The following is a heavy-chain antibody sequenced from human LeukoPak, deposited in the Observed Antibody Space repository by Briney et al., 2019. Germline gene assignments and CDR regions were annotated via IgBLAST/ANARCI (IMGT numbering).Heavy chain of an antibody. D-gene: IGHD3-22*01. Sequence: GGSLRLSCAASGFTFSSYWMHWVRQAPGKGLEWVSSISSSSSYIYYADSVKGRFTISRDNAKNSLYLQMNSLRAEDTAVYYCATLRGYDSSGYSDWGQGTLVTVSS. CDR2: ISSSSSYI. J-gene: IGHJ4*02. CDR1: GFTFSSYW. V-gene: IGHV3-21*01. CDR3: ATLRGYDSSGYSD.